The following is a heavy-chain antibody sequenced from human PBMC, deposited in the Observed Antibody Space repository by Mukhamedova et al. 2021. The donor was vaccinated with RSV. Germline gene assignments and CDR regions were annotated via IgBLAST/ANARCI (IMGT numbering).Heavy chain of an antibody. CDR3: ARQYGSGSLAF. Sequence: EYMGIIYPGDSDSRYSPSFQGQVTISADTSITTTYLQWSSLKASDTAIYYCARQYGSGSLAFWGQGTLVTVSS. CDR2: IYPGDSDS. J-gene: IGHJ4*02. D-gene: IGHD3-10*01. V-gene: IGHV5-51*01.